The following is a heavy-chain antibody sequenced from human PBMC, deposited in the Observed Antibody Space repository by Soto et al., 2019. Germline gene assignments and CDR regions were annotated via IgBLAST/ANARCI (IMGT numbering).Heavy chain of an antibody. CDR1: GGSITSSY. J-gene: IGHJ6*02. CDR3: ARGEDAFFYYGLDV. Sequence: QVQLQESGPRLVKPSATLSLTCTVSGGSITSSYWSWIRRPPGKGLEWIAYIYDTGISGYTPSTSYHPSLKGRVTMSVDTSKSQFSLKLTSVTAADTAVYYCARGEDAFFYYGLDVWGQGITVTVSS. CDR2: IYDTGISGYTPST. V-gene: IGHV4-59*01.